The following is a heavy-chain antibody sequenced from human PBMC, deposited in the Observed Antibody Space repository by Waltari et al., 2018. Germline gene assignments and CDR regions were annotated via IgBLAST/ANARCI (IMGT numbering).Heavy chain of an antibody. D-gene: IGHD6-6*01. J-gene: IGHJ4*02. Sequence: EVQLVQSGAEVKKPGESLKISCKGSGYSFTSYWIGWVRQMPGKGLEWMGITYTGDSYTRYSPAFQGQVTISADKSISTAYLQWSSLKASDTAMDYCASSFIAARPLYFDYWGQGTLVTVSS. CDR1: GYSFTSYW. V-gene: IGHV5-51*01. CDR3: ASSFIAARPLYFDY. CDR2: TYTGDSYT.